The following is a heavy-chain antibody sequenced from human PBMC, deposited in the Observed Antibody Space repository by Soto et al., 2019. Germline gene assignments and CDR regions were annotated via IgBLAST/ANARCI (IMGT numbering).Heavy chain of an antibody. Sequence: QLQLQESGPGLVKPSETLSLTCTVSGGSISSSSYYWGWIRQPPGKGLEWIGSIYYSGSTYYNPSLKSQVTISVDTSKNQFSLKLSSVTAADTAVYYCARLIVVVTAIDYWGQGTLVTVSS. D-gene: IGHD2-21*02. CDR1: GGSISSSSYY. CDR2: IYYSGST. J-gene: IGHJ4*02. V-gene: IGHV4-39*01. CDR3: ARLIVVVTAIDY.